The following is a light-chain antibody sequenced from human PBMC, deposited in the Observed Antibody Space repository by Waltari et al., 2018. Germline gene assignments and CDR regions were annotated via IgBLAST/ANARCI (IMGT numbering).Light chain of an antibody. CDR3: QQYDGSVVT. V-gene: IGKV3-20*01. Sequence: EIVLTQSPGTLSLSPGERVILSCSASQIITGSWLTWYRQKPGQAPRLLIYGASTRAPGIPDRFSGGGSGADFTLTISRLEPEDSAVYYCQQYDGSVVTFGGGTKVEIK. J-gene: IGKJ4*01. CDR2: GAS. CDR1: QIITGSW.